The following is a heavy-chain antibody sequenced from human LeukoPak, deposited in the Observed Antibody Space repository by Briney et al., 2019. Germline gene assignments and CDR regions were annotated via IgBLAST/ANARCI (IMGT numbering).Heavy chain of an antibody. CDR2: IYYSGST. Sequence: SETLSLTCTVSGGSISCGDYYWSWIRQPPGKGLEWIGYIYYSGSTYYNPSLKSRVTISVDTSKNQFSLKLSSVTAADTAVYYCARVWLRYTFDYWGQGTLVTVSS. CDR1: GGSISCGDYY. J-gene: IGHJ4*02. CDR3: ARVWLRYTFDY. V-gene: IGHV4-30-4*08. D-gene: IGHD5-12*01.